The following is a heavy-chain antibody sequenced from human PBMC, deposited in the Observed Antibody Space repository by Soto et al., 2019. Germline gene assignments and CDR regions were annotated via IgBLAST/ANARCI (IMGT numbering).Heavy chain of an antibody. D-gene: IGHD6-19*01. Sequence: QVQLVESGGGVVQPGRSLRLSCAASGFTFSNYGMHWVRQAPGKGLEWEAGISYDGSHKYYADSVKGRFTISRDNSKKILSLQMNSLRGDDTAVYYCAKGPRIAVAGLGDSWGQGTLVSVSS. CDR3: AKGPRIAVAGLGDS. V-gene: IGHV3-30*18. CDR1: GFTFSNYG. J-gene: IGHJ5*01. CDR2: ISYDGSHK.